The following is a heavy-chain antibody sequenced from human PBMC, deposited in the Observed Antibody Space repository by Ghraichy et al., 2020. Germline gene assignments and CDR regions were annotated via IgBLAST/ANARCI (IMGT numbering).Heavy chain of an antibody. CDR3: AKWSTQTANWFDP. Sequence: GGSLRLSCAASGFTFSAYAMSWVRQTPGKGLEWVSDISGSGGSTNYADSVKGRFTISRDNSKNTLYLHMSSLRAEDTAVYYCAKWSTQTANWFDPRGQGTLVTVCS. J-gene: IGHJ5*02. CDR2: ISGSGGST. V-gene: IGHV3-23*01. CDR1: GFTFSAYA. D-gene: IGHD2-21*02.